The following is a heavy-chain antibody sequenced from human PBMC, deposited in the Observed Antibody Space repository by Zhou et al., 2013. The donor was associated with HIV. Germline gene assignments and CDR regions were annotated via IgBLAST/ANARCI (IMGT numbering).Heavy chain of an antibody. CDR2: ISAYNGNT. CDR1: GYTFTSYG. CDR3: AKDLEDIEVIPAAMVYYYYMDV. J-gene: IGHJ6*03. V-gene: IGHV1-18*01. D-gene: IGHD2-2*01. Sequence: QVQLVQSGAEVKKPGASVKVSCKASGYTFTSYGISWVRQAPGQGLEWMGWISAYNGNTNYAQKFRGRVTMTIDKSTSTAYMELRSLRSDDTAVYYCAKDLEDIEVIPAAMVYYYYMDVWGLGTTVTVSS.